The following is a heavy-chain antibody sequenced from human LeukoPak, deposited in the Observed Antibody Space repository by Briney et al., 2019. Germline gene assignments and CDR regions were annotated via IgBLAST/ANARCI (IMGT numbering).Heavy chain of an antibody. CDR2: IRGDASRL. Sequence: GGSLRLSCVASGVSLGPFWMTRVRQAPGKGLEWVANIRGDASRLYYVDSVKGRFTISRDNAKNSLYLQMSNLRAEDTSVYYCARDRNYCSSDRCYDVFDIWGQGTMVTVSS. CDR1: GVSLGPFW. D-gene: IGHD6-19*01. V-gene: IGHV3-7*01. J-gene: IGHJ3*02. CDR3: ARDRNYCSSDRCYDVFDI.